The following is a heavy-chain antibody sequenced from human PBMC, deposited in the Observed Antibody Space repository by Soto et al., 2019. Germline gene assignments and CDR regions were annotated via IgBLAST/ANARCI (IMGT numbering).Heavy chain of an antibody. J-gene: IGHJ4*02. D-gene: IGHD6-19*01. CDR1: GGTFSSYA. Sequence: QVQLVQSGAEVQKPGSSVKVSCRASGGTFSSYAIIWVRQAPGQGLEWMGGIISIFGTPYYAQQFQGRVTISADESTSTAYMEMSSLRSQDTAVYFCARGVSSGWFDYWGQGTLVTVSS. CDR2: IISIFGTP. V-gene: IGHV1-69*01. CDR3: ARGVSSGWFDY.